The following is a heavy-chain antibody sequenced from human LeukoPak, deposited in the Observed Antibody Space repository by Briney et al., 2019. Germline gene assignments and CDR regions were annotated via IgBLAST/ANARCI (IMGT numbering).Heavy chain of an antibody. CDR3: ARIKAPEIPLRFLEWLSPLMDV. V-gene: IGHV4-34*01. CDR1: GGSFSGYY. Sequence: PSETLSLTCAVYGGSFSGYYWSWIRQPPGKGLEWIGEINHSGSTNYNPSLKSRVTISVDTSKNQFSLKLSSVTAADTAVYYCARIKAPEIPLRFLEWLSPLMDVWGQGTTVTVSS. D-gene: IGHD3-3*01. J-gene: IGHJ6*02. CDR2: INHSGST.